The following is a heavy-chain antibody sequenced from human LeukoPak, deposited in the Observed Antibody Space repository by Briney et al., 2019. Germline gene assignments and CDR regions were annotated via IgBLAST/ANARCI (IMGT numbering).Heavy chain of an antibody. D-gene: IGHD6-13*01. CDR1: GFSFSTYW. Sequence: PRGSLRLSCAAAGFSFSTYWMSWVRQAPGKGLEWVANIKQDGSEKYYVDFVRGRFTISRDNAKNSLYLQMNSLGAEDTAVYYCARDPAGRSHAFDMRGQG. CDR3: ARDPAGRSHAFDM. CDR2: IKQDGSEK. J-gene: IGHJ3*02. V-gene: IGHV3-7*04.